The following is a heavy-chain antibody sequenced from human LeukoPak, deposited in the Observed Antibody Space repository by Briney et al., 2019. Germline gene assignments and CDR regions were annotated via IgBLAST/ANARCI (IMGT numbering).Heavy chain of an antibody. CDR3: AKASNLPGYYPGGWFDP. CDR1: GFTFDMYA. J-gene: IGHJ5*02. Sequence: GGSLRLSCIASGFTFDMYAMTWFRQAPGKGLEWVSATSGSGGSTYYPDSVRGRFTISRDNSKNTLYLHLNCLRAADTAVYYCAKASNLPGYYPGGWFDPWGQGVLITVSS. V-gene: IGHV3-23*01. CDR2: TSGSGGST. D-gene: IGHD3-9*01.